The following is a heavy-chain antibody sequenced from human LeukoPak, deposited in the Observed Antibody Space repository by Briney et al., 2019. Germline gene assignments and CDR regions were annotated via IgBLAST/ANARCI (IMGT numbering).Heavy chain of an antibody. V-gene: IGHV3-48*04. CDR2: INLDGTGI. CDR3: AGDGVGVLPGDAFDI. D-gene: IGHD1-26*01. J-gene: IGHJ3*02. Sequence: GGSLRLSCAASGFSFSTHSMNWVRQAPGKGLEWISLINLDGTGIHYGESVKGRFTISRDNAKNSLYLQMHTLRAEDTAVYYCAGDGVGVLPGDAFDIWSQGTMVTVSS. CDR1: GFSFSTHS.